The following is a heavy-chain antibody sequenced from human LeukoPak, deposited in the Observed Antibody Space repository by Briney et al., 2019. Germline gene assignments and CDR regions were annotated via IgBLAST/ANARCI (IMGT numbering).Heavy chain of an antibody. CDR1: GGSISSHY. D-gene: IGHD3-22*01. V-gene: IGHV4-59*11. Sequence: PSETLSLTCTVSGGSISSHYWSWIRQPPAKGLEWIGYVYYSGSTNYNPSLKSRVTISVDTSKNQFSLKLSSVTAADTSVYYCARGHDSSGYYASYRPFDYWGQGTLVTVSS. J-gene: IGHJ4*02. CDR2: VYYSGST. CDR3: ARGHDSSGYYASYRPFDY.